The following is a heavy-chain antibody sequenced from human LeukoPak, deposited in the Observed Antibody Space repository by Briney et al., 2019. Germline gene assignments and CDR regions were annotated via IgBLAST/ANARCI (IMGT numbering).Heavy chain of an antibody. CDR2: INPNSGGT. Sequence: GASVKVSCKASGYTFTGYYMHWVRQAPGQGLEWMGWINPNSGGTNYAQKFQGRVTMTRDTSISTAYMELSRLRSDDTAVDYCAKGIVPPGGGGDAFDIWGQGTMVTVSS. D-gene: IGHD2-8*02. CDR1: GYTFTGYY. V-gene: IGHV1-2*02. CDR3: AKGIVPPGGGGDAFDI. J-gene: IGHJ3*02.